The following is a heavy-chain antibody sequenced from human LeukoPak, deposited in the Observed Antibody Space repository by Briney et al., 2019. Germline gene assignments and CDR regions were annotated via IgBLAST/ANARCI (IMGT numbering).Heavy chain of an antibody. J-gene: IGHJ3*02. CDR1: GYSISSHYY. Sequence: SETLSLTCTVSGYSISSHYYWGWIRQPPGKGLEWIGRIYHSGGTYYNPSLRSRVTISVDTSKNQFSLKLSSVTAADTAVYYCARDSNAFDIWGQGTMVTVSS. V-gene: IGHV4-38-2*02. CDR2: IYHSGGT. CDR3: ARDSNAFDI. D-gene: IGHD2/OR15-2a*01.